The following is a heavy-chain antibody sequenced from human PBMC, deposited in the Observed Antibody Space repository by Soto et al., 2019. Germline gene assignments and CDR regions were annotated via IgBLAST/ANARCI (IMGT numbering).Heavy chain of an antibody. V-gene: IGHV4-30-4*01. CDR3: ARDMYCDILTGYYGLANWFDP. CDR2: IYYSGST. D-gene: IGHD3-9*01. CDR1: GGSISSGDYY. J-gene: IGHJ5*02. Sequence: PSETLSLTCTVSGGSISSGDYYWSWIRQPPGKGLEWIGYIYYSGSTYYNPSLKSRVTISVDTSKNQFSLKLSSVTAADTAVYYCARDMYCDILTGYYGLANWFDPRGQGTLVTVSS.